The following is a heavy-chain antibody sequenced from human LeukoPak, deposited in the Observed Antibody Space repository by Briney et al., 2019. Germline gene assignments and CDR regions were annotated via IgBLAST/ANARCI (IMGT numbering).Heavy chain of an antibody. Sequence: GGSLRLACAATGFTFSDYYMSWIRQAPGKGLDWVSYISSSSSYTNYADSVKGRFTISRDNAKNSLYLQMNSLRAEDTAVYYCARWVRGVQYGMDVWGKGTTVTVSS. V-gene: IGHV3-11*06. J-gene: IGHJ6*04. CDR1: GFTFSDYY. CDR2: ISSSSSYT. D-gene: IGHD3-10*01. CDR3: ARWVRGVQYGMDV.